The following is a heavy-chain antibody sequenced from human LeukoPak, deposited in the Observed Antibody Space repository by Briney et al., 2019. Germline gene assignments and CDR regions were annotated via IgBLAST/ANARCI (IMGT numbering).Heavy chain of an antibody. Sequence: GGSLRLSCTASGFTFRNYVMSWVRQAPGKGLEWVAHINPDGRDTYYVDSVKGRFTISRDSAQNSMYLQMNSLRVEDTAVYYCTSWGDTTAEYFQRWGQGTLVTVSS. V-gene: IGHV3-7*01. CDR1: GFTFRNYV. CDR3: TSWGDTTAEYFQR. J-gene: IGHJ1*01. D-gene: IGHD2-21*02. CDR2: INPDGRDT.